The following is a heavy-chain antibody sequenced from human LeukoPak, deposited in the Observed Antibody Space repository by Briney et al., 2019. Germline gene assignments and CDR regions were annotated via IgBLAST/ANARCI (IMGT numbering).Heavy chain of an antibody. Sequence: PGRSQRLSCAASGFTFDDYAMHWVRQAPGKGLEWVSAINTNSGSIYYTDSVKGRFTTSRDNSKNTLYLQMNDLRPEDTAVYSCAKQSPYGGRFGVDDDWGRGTLVTVSS. J-gene: IGHJ4*02. V-gene: IGHV3-23*01. CDR2: INTNSGSI. CDR1: GFTFDDYA. D-gene: IGHD1-26*01. CDR3: AKQSPYGGRFGVDDD.